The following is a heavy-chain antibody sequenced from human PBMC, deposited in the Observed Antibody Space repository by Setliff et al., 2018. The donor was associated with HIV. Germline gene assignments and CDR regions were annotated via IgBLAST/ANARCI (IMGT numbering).Heavy chain of an antibody. J-gene: IGHJ6*04. CDR1: GGSISTVTYY. Sequence: PSETLSLTCTLFGGSISTVTYYWAWIRQPPGKGLEWIGNVHYSGNTYYTSSLQSRVIISADTSKSQFYLRLSSVTAADTGVYYCARVRGYSSSSRDFYYHNVEVWGKGTTVTVSS. CDR2: VHYSGNT. V-gene: IGHV4-39*02. D-gene: IGHD6-6*01. CDR3: ARVRGYSSSSRDFYYHNVEV.